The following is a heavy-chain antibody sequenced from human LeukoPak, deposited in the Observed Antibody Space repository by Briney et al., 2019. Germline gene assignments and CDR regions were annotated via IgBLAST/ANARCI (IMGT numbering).Heavy chain of an antibody. CDR2: INSDGSNT. CDR1: GFTFNRYW. D-gene: IGHD3-22*01. CDR3: ARVWGRSGYHYFDQ. Sequence: PGGSLRLSCAASGFTFNRYWMHWVRQAPGKGLVWVSGINSDGSNTKYADSVKGRFTISRDNAKNTLYLHVNSLRAEDTAVYYCARVWGRSGYHYFDQWGQGTLATVSA. V-gene: IGHV3-74*03. J-gene: IGHJ4*02.